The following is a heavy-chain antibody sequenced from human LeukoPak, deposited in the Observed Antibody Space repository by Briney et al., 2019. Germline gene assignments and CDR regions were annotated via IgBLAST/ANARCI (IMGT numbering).Heavy chain of an antibody. CDR1: GFTFSSYA. CDR3: AKEGGRSSSSWYWFDP. J-gene: IGHJ5*02. V-gene: IGHV3-23*01. CDR2: ISGSGGST. D-gene: IGHD6-13*01. Sequence: GGSLRLSCAASGFTFSSYAMSWVRQAPGKGLEWVSAISGSGGSTYYADSVKGRFTISRDNSKSTLYLQMHSLRAEDTAIYFCAKEGGRSSSSWYWFDPWGQGTLVTVSS.